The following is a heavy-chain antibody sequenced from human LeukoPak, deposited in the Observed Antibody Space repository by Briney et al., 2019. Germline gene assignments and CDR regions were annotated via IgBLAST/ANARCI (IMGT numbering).Heavy chain of an antibody. CDR3: ARAYGSGSYTLLFFDY. CDR1: GYTFTSYY. J-gene: IGHJ4*02. D-gene: IGHD3-10*01. CDR2: INPSGGGT. V-gene: IGHV1-46*01. Sequence: ASVTVSCKPSGYTFTSYYMHWVRQAPGQALEWMGIINPSGGGTSYAQKFQGRVTMTRDTSTSTVYMELSSLRSEDTAVYYCARAYGSGSYTLLFFDYWGQGTLVTVSS.